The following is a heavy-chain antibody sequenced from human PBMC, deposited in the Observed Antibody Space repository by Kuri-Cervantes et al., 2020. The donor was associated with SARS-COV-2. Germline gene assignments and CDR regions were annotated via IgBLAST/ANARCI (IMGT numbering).Heavy chain of an antibody. CDR3: TRDRKLWSPGPLLFDY. CDR1: GFTFGDYA. CDR2: IRSKAYGGTT. J-gene: IGHJ4*02. D-gene: IGHD5-18*01. V-gene: IGHV3-49*03. Sequence: LSLTCTASGFTFGDYAMSWFRQAPGEGLEWVGFIRSKAYGGTTEYAASVKGRFTISRDDSKSIAYLQMNSLKTEDTAVYYCTRDRKLWSPGPLLFDYWGQGTLVTVSS.